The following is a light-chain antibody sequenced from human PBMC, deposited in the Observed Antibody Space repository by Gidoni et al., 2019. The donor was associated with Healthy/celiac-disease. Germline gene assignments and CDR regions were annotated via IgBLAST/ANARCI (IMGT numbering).Light chain of an antibody. J-gene: IGLJ3*02. CDR1: SSYVGCYNY. Sequence: QSALTQPASVSGSPGQSITISCTGTSSYVGCYNYVSWYQQHPGKAPKLMIYEVSNRPSGVSNRFSGSKSGNTASLTISGLQAEDEADYYCSSYTSSSRWVFGGGTKLTVL. CDR2: EVS. V-gene: IGLV2-14*01. CDR3: SSYTSSSRWV.